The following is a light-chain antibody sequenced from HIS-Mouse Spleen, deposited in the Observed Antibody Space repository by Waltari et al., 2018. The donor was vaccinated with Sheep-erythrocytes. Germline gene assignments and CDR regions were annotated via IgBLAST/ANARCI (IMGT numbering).Light chain of an antibody. V-gene: IGLV3-1*01. CDR2: QDS. Sequence: SYELTQPPSVSVSPGQTASITCSGDTLGDKYACWYQQKPGQSPVLVIYQDSTRPSGIPGRFSGSNSGNTATLTISGTQAMDEADYYCQAWDSSTAWVFGGGTKLTVL. CDR1: TLGDKY. CDR3: QAWDSSTAWV. J-gene: IGLJ3*02.